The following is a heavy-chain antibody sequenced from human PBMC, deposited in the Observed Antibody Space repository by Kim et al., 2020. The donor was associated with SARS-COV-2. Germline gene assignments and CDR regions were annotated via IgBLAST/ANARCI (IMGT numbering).Heavy chain of an antibody. CDR3: AFDILTGYFHGMDG. V-gene: IGHV3-11*04. J-gene: IGHJ6*02. D-gene: IGHD3-9*01. Sequence: AASVNGRFTISKDNAKNSLYLQMNSLRAADTAVYYCAFDILTGYFHGMDGWGQGTTVTVSS.